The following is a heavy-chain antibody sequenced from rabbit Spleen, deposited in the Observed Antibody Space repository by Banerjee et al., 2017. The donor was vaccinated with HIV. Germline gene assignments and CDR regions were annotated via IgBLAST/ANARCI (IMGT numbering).Heavy chain of an antibody. J-gene: IGHJ4*01. CDR2: IYAGSSGST. D-gene: IGHD3-3*01. CDR3: ARDRSSVLDYLNL. CDR1: GFTLSNYW. Sequence: QEQLVESGGGLVTLGGSLTLTCTASGFTLSNYWMYWVRQAPGKGLEWIACIYAGSSGSTYYANWAKGRFTISKTSSTTVTLQMTSLTAADTATYFCARDRSSVLDYLNLWGPGTLVTVS. V-gene: IGHV1S45*01.